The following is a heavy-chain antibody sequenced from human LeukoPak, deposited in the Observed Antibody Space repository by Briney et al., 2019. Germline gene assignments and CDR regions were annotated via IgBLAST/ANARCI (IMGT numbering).Heavy chain of an antibody. Sequence: GGSLRLSCAASGFTVSSNYMSWVRQAPGKGLEWVSVIYSGGSTYYADSVKGRFTISRDNAKNSLYLQLNSLRAEDTAVYYCARSRFYFDYWGQGTLVTVSS. CDR2: IYSGGST. CDR3: ARSRFYFDY. J-gene: IGHJ4*02. CDR1: GFTVSSNY. V-gene: IGHV3-53*01.